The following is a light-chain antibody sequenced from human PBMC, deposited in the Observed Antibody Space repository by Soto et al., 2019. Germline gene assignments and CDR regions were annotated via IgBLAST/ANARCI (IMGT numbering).Light chain of an antibody. J-gene: IGKJ2*01. CDR1: QSIGSL. CDR2: KAS. V-gene: IGKV1-5*03. Sequence: DIQMTQSPSTLSASVGDRVTITCRASQSIGSLLAWYQQKPGKAPKLLIYKASSLESGVPSRFSCSGSGTEFTLAISCLQADDFATYYCQQYNTYWYTFGQGTKLEIK. CDR3: QQYNTYWYT.